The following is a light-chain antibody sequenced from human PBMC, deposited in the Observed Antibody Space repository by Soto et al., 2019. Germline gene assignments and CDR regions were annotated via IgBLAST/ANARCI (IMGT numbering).Light chain of an antibody. CDR2: GAS. CDR1: PGLSNEN. J-gene: IGKJ1*01. CDR3: QQYGYSWT. Sequence: EVVLTQSPCTLSLSPGERATLSCRATPGLSNENLAWFQQKPGQAPRLLIYGASSRATGIPDRFSGSGSGTEFSLSISRLEPEGAAVYFCQQYGYSWTFGQGTKVDIK. V-gene: IGKV3-20*01.